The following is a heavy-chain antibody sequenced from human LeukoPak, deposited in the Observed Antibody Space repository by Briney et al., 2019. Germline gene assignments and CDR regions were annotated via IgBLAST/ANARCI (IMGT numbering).Heavy chain of an antibody. CDR3: ARCRIGYNAFDI. D-gene: IGHD5-18*01. CDR1: GFTVSSNY. V-gene: IGHV3-21*01. J-gene: IGHJ3*02. CDR2: ISTSSNYI. Sequence: GGSLRLSCAASGFTVSSNYMSWVRQAPGEGLEWVSSISTSSNYIYYADSVKGRFTISRDNARNSLYLQMNSLRAEDTAVYYCARCRIGYNAFDIWGQGTMVTVSS.